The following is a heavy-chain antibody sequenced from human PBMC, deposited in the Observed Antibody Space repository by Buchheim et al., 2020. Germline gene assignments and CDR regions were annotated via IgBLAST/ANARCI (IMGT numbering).Heavy chain of an antibody. CDR1: GYSFTSYW. J-gene: IGHJ1*01. CDR2: IYPGDSDT. V-gene: IGHV5-51*01. CDR3: ARHDPQYDILTGSLGFQH. Sequence: EVQLVQSGAEVKKPGESLKISCKGSGYSFTSYWIGWVRQMPGKGLEWMGIIYPGDSDTRYSPSFQGQVTIPADKSISTAYPQWSSLKASDTAMYYCARHDPQYDILTGSLGFQHWGQGTL. D-gene: IGHD3-9*01.